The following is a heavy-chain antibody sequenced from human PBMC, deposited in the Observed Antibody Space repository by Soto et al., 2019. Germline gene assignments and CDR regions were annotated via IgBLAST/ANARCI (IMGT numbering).Heavy chain of an antibody. D-gene: IGHD2-15*01. Sequence: QVQLVESGGGVVQPGRSLRLSCAASGFTFSSYGMHWVRQAPGKGLEWVAVISYDGSNKYYADSVKGRFTISRDNSKNTLYLQMNSLSADDTAVYYCAKDRARYCGGVSCYSIFDSWGQGTLVIVSS. CDR3: AKDRARYCGGVSCYSIFDS. CDR1: GFTFSSYG. V-gene: IGHV3-30*18. J-gene: IGHJ4*02. CDR2: ISYDGSNK.